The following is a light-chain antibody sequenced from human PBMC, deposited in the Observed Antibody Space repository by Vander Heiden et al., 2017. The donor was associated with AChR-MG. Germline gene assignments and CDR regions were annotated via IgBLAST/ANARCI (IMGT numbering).Light chain of an antibody. CDR1: SGHSSYA. CDR3: QAWDTGMRG. J-gene: IGLJ1*01. V-gene: IGLV4-69*01. Sequence: QLVLTQSPSASASLGASVKLTCTLSSGHSSYAIAWHQQQPEKGPRYLMKRNSDGTHSKGDGIPDRFSGSSSGAARYLTISSLQSEDEADYYCQAWDTGMRGFGTGTKVTVL. CDR2: RNSDGTH.